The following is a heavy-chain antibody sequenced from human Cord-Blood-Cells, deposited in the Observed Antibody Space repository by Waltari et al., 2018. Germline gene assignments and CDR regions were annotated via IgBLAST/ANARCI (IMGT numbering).Heavy chain of an antibody. CDR2: INHSGST. CDR3: ASYGSGSYRSWFDP. Sequence: QVQLQQWGAGLLKPSETLSLTCAVYGGSFSGYSWSWIRQPPGKGLEWIGEINHSGSTNYNPSLKSRVTISVDTSKNQFSLKLSSVTAADAAVYYCASYGSGSYRSWFDPWGQGTLVTVSS. J-gene: IGHJ5*02. D-gene: IGHD3-10*01. CDR1: GGSFSGYS. V-gene: IGHV4-34*01.